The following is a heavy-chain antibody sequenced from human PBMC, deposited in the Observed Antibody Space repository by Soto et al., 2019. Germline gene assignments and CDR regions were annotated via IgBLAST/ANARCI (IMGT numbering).Heavy chain of an antibody. CDR2: IYYSGST. Sequence: SETLSLTCTVSGGSISSGGYYWSWIRQHPGKGLEWIGYIYYSGSTYYTPSLKSRVTISVDTSKNQFSLKLSSVTAADTAVYYCARGRTTVTAGGACAFDIWGQGTMVTVSS. CDR1: GGSISSGGYY. CDR3: ARGRTTVTAGGACAFDI. D-gene: IGHD4-17*01. J-gene: IGHJ3*02. V-gene: IGHV4-31*03.